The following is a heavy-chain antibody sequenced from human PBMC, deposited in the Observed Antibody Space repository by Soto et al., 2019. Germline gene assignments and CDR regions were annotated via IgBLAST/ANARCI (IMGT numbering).Heavy chain of an antibody. J-gene: IGHJ3*02. CDR2: IIPIFGTA. D-gene: IGHD2-21*02. CDR1: GGTFSSYA. CDR3: ATDSCGGDCYLWRAFDI. V-gene: IGHV1-69*01. Sequence: QVQLVQSGAEVKKPGSSVKVSCKASGGTFSSYAISWVRQAPGQGLEWMGGIIPIFGTANYAQKLQGRVTITADESTSTAYMELRSLRSEDTAVYYCATDSCGGDCYLWRAFDIWCQGTMVTVSS.